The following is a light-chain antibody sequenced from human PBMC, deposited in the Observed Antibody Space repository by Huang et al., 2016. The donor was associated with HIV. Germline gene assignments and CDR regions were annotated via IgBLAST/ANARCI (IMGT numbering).Light chain of an antibody. CDR1: QSVLSNSNNKNY. CDR3: QQYYSTPRT. V-gene: IGKV4-1*01. J-gene: IGKJ1*01. Sequence: DIVMAQSPDSLAVSLGERATIHCKSSQSVLSNSNNKNYLTLYQQKPGQPPKLLIYWASTRESGVPERFSGSGSGTDYTLTISSLQDEDVAVYYCQQYYSTPRTFGQGTKVEIK. CDR2: WAS.